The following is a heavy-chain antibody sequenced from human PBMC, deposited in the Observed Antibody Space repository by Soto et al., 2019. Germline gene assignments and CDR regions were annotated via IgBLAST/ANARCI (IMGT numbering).Heavy chain of an antibody. Sequence: GESLKISCKGSGYSFAGYWITWVRQKPGKGLEWMGRIDPSDSQTNYSPSFQGHVTISADKSISTAYLQWSSLKASDTAMYYCARHSSSGTFDYWGQGTLVTVSS. V-gene: IGHV5-10-1*01. CDR1: GYSFAGYW. J-gene: IGHJ4*02. D-gene: IGHD6-19*01. CDR2: IDPSDSQT. CDR3: ARHSSSGTFDY.